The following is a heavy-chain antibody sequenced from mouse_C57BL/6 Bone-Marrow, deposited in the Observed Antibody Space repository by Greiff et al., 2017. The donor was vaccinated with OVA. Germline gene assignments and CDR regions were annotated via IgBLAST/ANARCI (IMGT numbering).Heavy chain of an antibody. CDR2: LYPGDGDT. Sequence: VQLQQSGPELVKPGASVKISCKASGYAFSSSWMNWVKQRPGKGLEWIGRLYPGDGDTNYNGKFKGKATLTADKSSSTAYMQLSSLTSEDSAVYFCARRSIFAYWGQGTLVTVSA. J-gene: IGHJ3*01. D-gene: IGHD2-10*02. CDR1: GYAFSSSW. CDR3: ARRSIFAY. V-gene: IGHV1-82*01.